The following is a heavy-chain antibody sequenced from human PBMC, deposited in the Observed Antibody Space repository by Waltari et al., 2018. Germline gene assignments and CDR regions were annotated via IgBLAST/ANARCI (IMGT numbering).Heavy chain of an antibody. CDR3: AKGGYSYGSRLDS. Sequence: EVQLLESGGGLVQPGGSLRLSCAASGFTFSSYAMSWVRPAPGKWLEWVSAISGSGGSTYYADSVKGRFTISRDNSKNTLYLQMNSLRAEDTAVYYCAKGGYSYGSRLDSWGQGTLVTVSS. CDR1: GFTFSSYA. V-gene: IGHV3-23*01. D-gene: IGHD5-18*01. CDR2: ISGSGGST. J-gene: IGHJ5*02.